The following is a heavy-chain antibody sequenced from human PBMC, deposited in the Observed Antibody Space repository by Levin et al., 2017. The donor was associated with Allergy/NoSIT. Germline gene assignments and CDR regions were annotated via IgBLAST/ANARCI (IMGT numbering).Heavy chain of an antibody. V-gene: IGHV1-69*04. J-gene: IGHJ4*02. CDR1: GGTFSSYT. D-gene: IGHD4-17*01. CDR3: ARDGFSSHDYAIRDY. Sequence: GGSLRLSCKASGGTFSSYTISWVRQAPGQGLEWMGRIIPILGIANYAQKFQGRVTITADKSTSTAYMELSSLRSEDTAVYYCARDGFSSHDYAIRDYWGQGTLVTVSS. CDR2: IIPILGIA.